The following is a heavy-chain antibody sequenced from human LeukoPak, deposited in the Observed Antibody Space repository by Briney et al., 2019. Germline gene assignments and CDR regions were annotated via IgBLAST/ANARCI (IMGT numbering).Heavy chain of an antibody. J-gene: IGHJ4*02. CDR2: IKQDESEK. CDR1: GFIFSIYW. V-gene: IGHV3-7*05. Sequence: GGSLRLSCAASGFIFSIYWMSWVRQAPGKGLQWVANIKQDESEKYYVDSVKGRFTISRDNAKNSLYLQMNSLRAEDTAVYYCAKRVTGGSGVDYWGQGTLVTVSS. D-gene: IGHD3-10*01. CDR3: AKRVTGGSGVDY.